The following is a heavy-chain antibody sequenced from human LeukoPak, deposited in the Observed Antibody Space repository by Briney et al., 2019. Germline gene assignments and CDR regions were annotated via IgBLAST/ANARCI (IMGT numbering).Heavy chain of an antibody. CDR3: GRDVPTGRYDY. D-gene: IGHD3-16*02. V-gene: IGHV4-39*07. Sequence: SETLSLTCSVSGGSVSSSSYYWGWIRAPPGKGLEWIGSINYSGTTYYHPSLKSRVAISIDTSKNQFSLKLSSVAAADTAVYYCGRDVPTGRYDYWGQGMLVTVSS. CDR2: INYSGTT. J-gene: IGHJ4*02. CDR1: GGSVSSSSYY.